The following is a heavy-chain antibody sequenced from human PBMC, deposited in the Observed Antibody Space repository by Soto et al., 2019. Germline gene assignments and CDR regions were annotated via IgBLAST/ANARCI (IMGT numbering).Heavy chain of an antibody. D-gene: IGHD3-10*01. CDR1: GYTFTSYG. Sequence: QVQLVQSGAEVKKPGASVKVSCKASGYTFTSYGISWVRQAPGQGLEWMRWISAYNGNTNYAQKLQGRVTMTTDTSTSTAYMELRSLRSDDTAVYYCARDRFGELLLYYYGMDVWGQGTTVTVSS. V-gene: IGHV1-18*01. J-gene: IGHJ6*02. CDR3: ARDRFGELLLYYYGMDV. CDR2: ISAYNGNT.